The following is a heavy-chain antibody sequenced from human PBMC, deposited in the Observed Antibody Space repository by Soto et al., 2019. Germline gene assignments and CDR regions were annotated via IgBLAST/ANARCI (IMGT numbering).Heavy chain of an antibody. CDR2: INAGNGNT. CDR1: GYTFTSYG. J-gene: IGHJ6*02. D-gene: IGHD3-22*01. CDR3: ARDPNDSSAYYHHYYYGMDV. Sequence: ASVKVSCKFSGYTFTSYGIHWVRQAPGQRLEWTGWINAGNGNTKYSEKFQGRVTITRDTSASTAYLELSSLRSEDTAVYYCARDPNDSSAYYHHYYYGMDVWGQGTTVTVSS. V-gene: IGHV1-3*01.